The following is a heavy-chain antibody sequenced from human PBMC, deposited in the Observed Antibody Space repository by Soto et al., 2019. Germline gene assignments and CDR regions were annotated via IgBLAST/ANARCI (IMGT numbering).Heavy chain of an antibody. Sequence: GGSLRLSCAASGFTFSNFAMSWVSQAPGKGLEWISSLTGSGSGSYSVDSVKGRFTISRDNSKNTLYLQMNSLRADDTAGYYCAKHSACYYYASDWGHGTLVTVAS. CDR1: GFTFSNFA. V-gene: IGHV3-23*01. J-gene: IGHJ4*01. CDR2: LTGSGSGS. D-gene: IGHD3-22*01. CDR3: AKHSACYYYASD.